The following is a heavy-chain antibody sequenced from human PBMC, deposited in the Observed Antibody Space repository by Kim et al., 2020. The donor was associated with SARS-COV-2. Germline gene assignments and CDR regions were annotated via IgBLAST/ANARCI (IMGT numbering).Heavy chain of an antibody. V-gene: IGHV4-59*13. J-gene: IGHJ4*02. CDR3: ARGRRGTMVRGGILRIGFDY. D-gene: IGHD3-10*01. CDR2: IYYSGST. Sequence: SETLSLTCTVSGGSISSYYWSWIRQPPGKGLEWIGYIYYSGSTNYNPSLKSRVTISVDTSKNQFSLKLSSVTAADTAVYYCARGRRGTMVRGGILRIGFDYWGQGTLVTVSS. CDR1: GGSISSYY.